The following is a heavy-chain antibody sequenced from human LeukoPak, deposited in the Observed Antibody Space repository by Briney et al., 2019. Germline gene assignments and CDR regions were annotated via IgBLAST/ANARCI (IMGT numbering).Heavy chain of an antibody. CDR2: IYTSGST. J-gene: IGHJ5*02. D-gene: IGHD1-26*01. CDR3: ARQKGGSFIDP. Sequence: SETLSLTCTVSGGSISSYYWSWIRQPPGKGLEWIGYIYTSGSTNYNPSIKSRVTISVDTSKNQFSLKLSSVTAADTAVYYCARQKGGSFIDPWGQGTLVTVSS. V-gene: IGHV4-4*09. CDR1: GGSISSYY.